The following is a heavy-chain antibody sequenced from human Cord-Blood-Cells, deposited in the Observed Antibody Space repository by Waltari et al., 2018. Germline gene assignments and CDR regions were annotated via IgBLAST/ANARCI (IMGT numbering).Heavy chain of an antibody. Sequence: EVQLVESGGGLVKPGGSLRLSCAASGFTFSNAWMTWVRQAPGKGLEWVGRIKSKTDGGTTDYAAPVKGRFTISRDDSKNTLYLQMNSLKTEDTAVYYCTPGIAAAGSEDWFDPWGQGTLVTVSS. D-gene: IGHD6-13*01. CDR3: TPGIAAAGSEDWFDP. V-gene: IGHV3-15*01. CDR1: GFTFSNAW. J-gene: IGHJ5*02. CDR2: IKSKTDGGTT.